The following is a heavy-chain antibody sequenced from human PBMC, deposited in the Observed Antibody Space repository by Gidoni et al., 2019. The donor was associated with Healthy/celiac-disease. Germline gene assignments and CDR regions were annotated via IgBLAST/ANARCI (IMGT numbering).Heavy chain of an antibody. V-gene: IGHV6-1*01. J-gene: IGHJ6*02. CDR1: GDSVPSNSAA. D-gene: IGHD3-22*01. Sequence: QVQLQQSGPGLVKPSQTLSLTCAISGDSVPSNSAAWNWIRQSPSRGLEWLGRTYYRSKWYNDYAVSVKSRITINPDTSKNQFSLQLNSVTPEDTAVYYCARDLAYYDSSGYYDYYYGMDVWGQGTTVTVSS. CDR2: TYYRSKWYN. CDR3: ARDLAYYDSSGYYDYYYGMDV.